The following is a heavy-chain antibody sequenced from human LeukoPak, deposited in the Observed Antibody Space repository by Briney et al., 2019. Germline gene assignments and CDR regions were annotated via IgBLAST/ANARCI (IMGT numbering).Heavy chain of an antibody. D-gene: IGHD4-17*01. J-gene: IGHJ4*02. V-gene: IGHV3-23*01. CDR1: GFPFSSCA. CDR3: AKAYGDYDTSTFDY. CDR2: ITGSGGNT. Sequence: GGSLRLSCAASGFPFSSCAMSWVRQAPRKGLEWVSAITGSGGNTYYADSVKGRFTISRDNSKNTLYLQMNSLRAEDTAVYYCAKAYGDYDTSTFDYWGQGTLVTVSS.